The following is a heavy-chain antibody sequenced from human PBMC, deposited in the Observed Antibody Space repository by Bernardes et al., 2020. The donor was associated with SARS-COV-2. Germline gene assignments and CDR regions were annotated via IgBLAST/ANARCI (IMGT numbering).Heavy chain of an antibody. CDR2: INSDGST. CDR3: AREYQLLFPYYYYMDV. V-gene: IGHV3-74*01. Sequence: GSLRLSCASSGFTFISYWMHWVRQAPGKGLVWVSRINSDGSTSYADSVKGRFTISRDNAKNTLYLQMNSLRAEDTAVYYCAREYQLLFPYYYYMDVWGKGTTVTVSS. J-gene: IGHJ6*03. CDR1: GFTFISYW. D-gene: IGHD2-2*01.